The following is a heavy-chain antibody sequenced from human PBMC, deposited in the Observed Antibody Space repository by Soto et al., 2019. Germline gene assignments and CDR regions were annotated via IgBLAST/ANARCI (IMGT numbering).Heavy chain of an antibody. J-gene: IGHJ6*02. CDR2: ISAYNGNT. CDR1: GYTFTSYG. CDR3: ASSGRPYYYYYGMDV. V-gene: IGHV1-18*01. Sequence: RASVKVSCKASGYTFTSYGISWVRQAPGQGLEWMGWISAYNGNTNYAQKLQGRVTMTTDTSTSTAYMELRSLRSDDTAVYYCASSGRPYYYYYGMDVWGQGTTVTVSS.